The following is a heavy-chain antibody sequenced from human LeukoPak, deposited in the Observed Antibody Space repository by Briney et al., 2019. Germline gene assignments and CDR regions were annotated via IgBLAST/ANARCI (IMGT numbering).Heavy chain of an antibody. V-gene: IGHV4-34*01. CDR1: GGSISSYY. CDR3: ARGLGTVVTPSVRAFDI. J-gene: IGHJ3*02. Sequence: SETLSLTCSVSGGSISSYYWSWIRQPPGKGLEWIGEINHSGSTNYNPSLKSRVTISVDTSKNQFSLKLSSVTAADTAVYYCARGLGTVVTPSVRAFDIWGQGTMVTVSS. CDR2: INHSGST. D-gene: IGHD4-23*01.